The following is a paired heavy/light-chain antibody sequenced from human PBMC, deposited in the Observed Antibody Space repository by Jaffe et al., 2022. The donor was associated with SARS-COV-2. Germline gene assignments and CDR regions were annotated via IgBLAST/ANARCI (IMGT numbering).Light chain of an antibody. CDR2: AAS. J-gene: IGKJ1*01. Sequence: DIQMTQSPSSLSASVGDRVTITCRASQGINNYLVWYQQKPGKVPKLLIFAASTLQSGVPSRFSGSGSGTDFTLTISSLQPEDVATYYCQKYNSAPLAFGQGTKVEI. V-gene: IGKV1-27*01. CDR3: QKYNSAPLA. CDR1: QGINNY.
Heavy chain of an antibody. J-gene: IGHJ6*02. CDR2: IGGDGDKT. V-gene: IGHV3-43*02. D-gene: IGHD3-3*01. CDR1: GFTFDDYA. Sequence: EVHLVESGGGVVQPGGSLRLSCAASGFTFDDYAMHWVRQAPGKGLEWVSLIGGDGDKTYYADSVKGRFTISRDNSKNSLFLQMNSLRTEDTALYYCAKDIRGDFWSGDYQYYYYGMDVWGQGTTVTVSS. CDR3: AKDIRGDFWSGDYQYYYYGMDV.